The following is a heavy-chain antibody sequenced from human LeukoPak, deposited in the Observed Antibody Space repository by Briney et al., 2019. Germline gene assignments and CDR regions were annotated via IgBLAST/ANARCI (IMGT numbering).Heavy chain of an antibody. CDR2: IRYDGSNK. Sequence: GGSLRLSCTASGFTFSDCGMHWVRQAPGKGLEWVAFIRYDGSNKYYADSVKGRFTISRDNSKNTLYLQMNSLRAEDTAVYYCAKVTVGATGFYYWGQGTLVTVSS. CDR1: GFTFSDCG. J-gene: IGHJ4*02. D-gene: IGHD1-26*01. V-gene: IGHV3-30*02. CDR3: AKVTVGATGFYY.